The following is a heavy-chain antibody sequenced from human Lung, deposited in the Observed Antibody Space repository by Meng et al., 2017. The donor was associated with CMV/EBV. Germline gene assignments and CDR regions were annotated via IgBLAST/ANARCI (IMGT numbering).Heavy chain of an antibody. CDR1: GFTFSSYW. CDR3: ARGTAPNDY. D-gene: IGHD2-8*02. Sequence: SCAASGFTFSSYWMTWVRQAPGKGLEWVANIKQDGSEKYYVESVKGRFTISRDNAKNSLYLQMNSLRVEDTAMYYCARGTAPNDYWGQGTLVT. V-gene: IGHV3-7*01. CDR2: IKQDGSEK. J-gene: IGHJ4*02.